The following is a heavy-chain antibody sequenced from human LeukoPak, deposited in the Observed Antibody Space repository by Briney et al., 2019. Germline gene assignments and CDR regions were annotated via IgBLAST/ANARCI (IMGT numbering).Heavy chain of an antibody. CDR2: ITNSGDYI. V-gene: IGHV3-21*01. Sequence: GGSLRLSCAASGFTFSSCSMNWVRQAPGKGLEWVSTITNSGDYIFYADSVKGRFTISRDNAKNSLYLQMNSLRADDTAVYFCASDEYGDPLGNWGQGTPVTVSS. D-gene: IGHD4-17*01. CDR3: ASDEYGDPLGN. J-gene: IGHJ4*02. CDR1: GFTFSSCS.